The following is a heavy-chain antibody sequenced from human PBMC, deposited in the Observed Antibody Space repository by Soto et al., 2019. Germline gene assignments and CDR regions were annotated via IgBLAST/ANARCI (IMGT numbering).Heavy chain of an antibody. CDR2: IKQDGSEK. CDR1: GFTFSSYW. CDR3: ASLKYCSSTSCYAPKFDY. V-gene: IGHV3-7*01. Sequence: GGSLRLSCAASGFTFSSYWMSWVRQAPGKGLEWVANIKQDGSEKYYVDSVKGRFTISRDNAKNSLYLQMNSLRAEDTAVYYCASLKYCSSTSCYAPKFDYWGQGTLVTVSS. J-gene: IGHJ4*02. D-gene: IGHD2-2*01.